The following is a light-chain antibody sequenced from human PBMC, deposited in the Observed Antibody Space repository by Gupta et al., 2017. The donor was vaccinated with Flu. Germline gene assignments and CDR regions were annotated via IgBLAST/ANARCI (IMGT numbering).Light chain of an antibody. CDR3: QSYKSAPRST. V-gene: IGKV1-27*01. CDR2: SAS. J-gene: IGKJ4*01. Sequence: DIQMTQSPASLSASVGGRVTVTCRASQDISNFLAWYQQRPGKVPKLLMYSASTLRSGVPSRFSGSGSGTDFTLTINSLQPEDAATYYCQSYKSAPRSTFGGGTKVEIK. CDR1: QDISNF.